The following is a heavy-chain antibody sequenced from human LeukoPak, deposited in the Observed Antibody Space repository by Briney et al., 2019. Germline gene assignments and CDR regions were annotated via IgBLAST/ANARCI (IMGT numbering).Heavy chain of an antibody. D-gene: IGHD5-12*01. J-gene: IGHJ5*02. CDR2: IYQSGST. V-gene: IGHV4-4*02. CDR1: GGSISSSKW. CDR3: ARYSGYELDSWFDP. Sequence: PSETLSLTCAVSGGSISSSKWWSWVRQPPGKGLEWIGEIYQSGSTNYNPSLKSRVTISVDKSKNQLSLKLSSVTAADTAVYYCARYSGYELDSWFDPWGQGTLVTVSS.